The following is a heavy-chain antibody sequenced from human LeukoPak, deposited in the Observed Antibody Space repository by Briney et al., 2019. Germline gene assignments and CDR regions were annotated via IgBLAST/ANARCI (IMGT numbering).Heavy chain of an antibody. CDR2: MNQDGSAK. CDR3: TRSRGDYERGYFDY. CDR1: GFTFSTYW. V-gene: IGHV3-7*01. D-gene: IGHD4-17*01. J-gene: IGHJ4*02. Sequence: GGSLRLSCAASGFTFSTYWMSWVRQAPGKGLEWVANMNQDGSAKYYVDSVKGRFTISRDSAKSSLYLQMTSLRAEDTAFYYCTRSRGDYERGYFDYWGQGTLVTVSS.